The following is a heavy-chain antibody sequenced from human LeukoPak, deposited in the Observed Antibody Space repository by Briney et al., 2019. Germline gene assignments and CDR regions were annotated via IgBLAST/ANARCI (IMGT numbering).Heavy chain of an antibody. CDR1: GFTVSSNY. CDR2: IYSGGNT. D-gene: IGHD1-26*01. CDR3: AKTILGVTNWCDP. Sequence: GGSLSLFCAASGFTVSSNYISWVRQAPGKGLEWVSVIYSGGNTYYADAVKGRFSISSDNSKNTLYLQMNSLRAEDTAVYYCAKTILGVTNWCDPWGQGTLVTVSS. J-gene: IGHJ5*02. V-gene: IGHV3-53*01.